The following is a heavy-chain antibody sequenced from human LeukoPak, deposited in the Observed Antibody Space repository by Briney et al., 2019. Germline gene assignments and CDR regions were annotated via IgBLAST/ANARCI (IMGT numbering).Heavy chain of an antibody. D-gene: IGHD2-2*01. CDR2: INPNSGGT. CDR3: ARAVSTYCSTTQCYPGEGY. CDR1: GYTFTGFY. J-gene: IGHJ4*02. Sequence: GASVKVSCKASGYTFTGFYMHWVRQAPGQGLEWMGWINPNSGGTKYEQRFQGRVTMTRDTSISTAYMELSSLSSDDTAVYYCARAVSTYCSTTQCYPGEGYWGQGSLVTVSS. V-gene: IGHV1-2*02.